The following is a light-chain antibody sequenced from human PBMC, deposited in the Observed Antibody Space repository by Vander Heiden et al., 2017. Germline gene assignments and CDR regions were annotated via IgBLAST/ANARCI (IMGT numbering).Light chain of an antibody. Sequence: IVMTQPPPTLSLSPGERATISCRASQNVNKNVVWCRQKPGQAPRLLIWGSSNRATDIPVRISGSGSGTQFTLTISSLQSEDCAVYYCQHYENWPPWTFGQGTKVETK. CDR2: GSS. V-gene: IGKV3D-15*01. CDR1: QNVNKN. J-gene: IGKJ1*01. CDR3: QHYENWPPWT.